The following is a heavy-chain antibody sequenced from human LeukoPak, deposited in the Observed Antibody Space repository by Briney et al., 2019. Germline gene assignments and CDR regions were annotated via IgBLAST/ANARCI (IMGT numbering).Heavy chain of an antibody. CDR3: TTHVVLYYYYMDV. J-gene: IGHJ6*03. V-gene: IGHV3-73*01. CDR1: GFTFSASA. D-gene: IGHD2-15*01. CDR2: IRSKAHTYAT. Sequence: GGSLRLSCAASGFTFSASAVHWVRQASGKGLEWVGRIRSKAHTYATAYAASVKGRFTISRGDSKNTTYLEMNSLKTEDTALYYCTTHVVLYYYYMDVWGKGTTVTVSS.